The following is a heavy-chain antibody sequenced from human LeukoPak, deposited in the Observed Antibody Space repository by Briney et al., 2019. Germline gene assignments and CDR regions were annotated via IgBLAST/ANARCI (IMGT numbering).Heavy chain of an antibody. CDR3: ARGANYGDRGDYLDS. CDR1: GFTFGRHW. J-gene: IGHJ4*02. CDR2: IKQGGSEK. D-gene: IGHD4-17*01. Sequence: HPGGSLRRSAAASGFTFGRHWMTWVRQGPGKGREWVASIKQGGSEKYYVDSGKGRFTVSRDNAKNSVSLQMHSPSADDTAIYYCARGANYGDRGDYLDSWGQGTKVTVSS. V-gene: IGHV3-7*01.